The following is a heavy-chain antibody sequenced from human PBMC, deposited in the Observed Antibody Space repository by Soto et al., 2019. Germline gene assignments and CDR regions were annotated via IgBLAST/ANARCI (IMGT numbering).Heavy chain of an antibody. CDR3: ARRGGSASGYYYYAMYV. J-gene: IGHJ6*02. CDR1: SDSMNSGGYY. CDR2: IYSNGDT. Sequence: QVQLQESGPGLVKPSQTLSLTCSVSSDSMNSGGYYWSWIRQHPGKGLEWIGYIYSNGDTYYNPSLKSRVTISVDTSKNQFSLNLTSVTAADTAVYYWARRGGSASGYYYYAMYVWGQGTTVTVSS. V-gene: IGHV4-31*03. D-gene: IGHD6-6*01.